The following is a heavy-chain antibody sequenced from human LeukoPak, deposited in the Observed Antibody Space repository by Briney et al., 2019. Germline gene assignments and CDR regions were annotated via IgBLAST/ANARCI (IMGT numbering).Heavy chain of an antibody. CDR3: ASPPIYYYDSSGYYYLY. V-gene: IGHV1-69*05. J-gene: IGHJ4*02. CDR2: ITPIFGTA. D-gene: IGHD3-22*01. Sequence: SVKVSCKASGGTFSSYAISWVRQAPGQGLEWMGGITPIFGTANYAQKFQGRVTITTDESTSTAYMELSSLRSEDTAVYYCASPPIYYYDSSGYYYLYWGQGTLVTVSS. CDR1: GGTFSSYA.